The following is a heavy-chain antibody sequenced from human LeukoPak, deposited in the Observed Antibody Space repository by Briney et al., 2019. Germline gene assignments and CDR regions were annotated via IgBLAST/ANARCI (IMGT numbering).Heavy chain of an antibody. Sequence: SETLSLTCTVSGGSISSGDYYWSWIRQPPGKGLEWIGYIYYSGSTYYNPSLKSRVTISVDTSKNQFSLKLSSVTAADTAVYYCARQKVELLFDYWGQGTLVTVSS. D-gene: IGHD1-7*01. CDR2: IYYSGST. J-gene: IGHJ4*02. CDR3: ARQKVELLFDY. V-gene: IGHV4-30-4*01. CDR1: GGSISSGDYY.